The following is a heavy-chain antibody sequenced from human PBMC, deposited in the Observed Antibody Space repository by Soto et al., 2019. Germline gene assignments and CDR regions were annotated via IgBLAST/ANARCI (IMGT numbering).Heavy chain of an antibody. Sequence: QVQLVQSGAEVKKPGASVKVSCKASGYTFTSYGISWVRQAPGQGLEWMGWISAYNANTNYAQNLQGRVTMTTDTSTSTAYLQLRTLRSDDTAVYYCARDHGSWKSLGPWEDYWGQGTLVTVSS. J-gene: IGHJ4*02. CDR1: GYTFTSYG. D-gene: IGHD3-10*01. CDR2: ISAYNANT. V-gene: IGHV1-18*01. CDR3: ARDHGSWKSLGPWEDY.